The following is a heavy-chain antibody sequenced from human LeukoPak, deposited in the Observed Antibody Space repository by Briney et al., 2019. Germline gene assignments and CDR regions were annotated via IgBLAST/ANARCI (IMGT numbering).Heavy chain of an antibody. CDR1: GYTLTELS. CDR2: FDPEDGET. J-gene: IGHJ4*02. D-gene: IGHD2-15*01. Sequence: ASVKVSCKVSGYTLTELSMHWVRQAPGKGLEWMGGFDPEDGETIYAQKFQGRVTMTEDTSTDTAYMELSSLRSEDTAVYCCATVGSAHYCSGGSCYSDSYFDYWGQGTLVTVSS. CDR3: ATVGSAHYCSGGSCYSDSYFDY. V-gene: IGHV1-24*01.